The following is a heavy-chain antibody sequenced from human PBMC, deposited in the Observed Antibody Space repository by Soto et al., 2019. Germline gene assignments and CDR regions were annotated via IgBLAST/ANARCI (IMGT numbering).Heavy chain of an antibody. J-gene: IGHJ5*02. V-gene: IGHV4-34*01. CDR1: GGSFSGYY. Sequence: SETLSLTCAVYGGSFSGYYWSWIRQPPGKGLEWIGEINHSGSTNYNPSLKSRVTISVDTSKNQFSLKLSSVTAADTAVYYCARRQKNLGRITMVWGWFGPWRE. CDR3: ARRQKNLGRITMVWGWFGP. CDR2: INHSGST. D-gene: IGHD3-10*01.